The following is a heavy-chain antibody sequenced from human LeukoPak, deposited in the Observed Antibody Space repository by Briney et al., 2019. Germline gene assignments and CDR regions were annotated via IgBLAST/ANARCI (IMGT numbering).Heavy chain of an antibody. D-gene: IGHD6-19*01. J-gene: IGHJ4*02. CDR1: GFTFSSYS. CDR3: ARARGGWYSEY. CDR2: ISSSGSYI. V-gene: IGHV3-21*01. Sequence: PGGSLRLSCAASGFTFSSYSMNWVRRAPGKGLEWVSSISSSGSYIYYADSVKGRFTISRDNAKNSLYLQMNSLRAEDTAVYYCARARGGWYSEYWGQGTLVTVSS.